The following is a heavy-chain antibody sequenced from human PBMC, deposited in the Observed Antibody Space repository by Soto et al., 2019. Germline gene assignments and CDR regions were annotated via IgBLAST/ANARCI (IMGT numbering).Heavy chain of an antibody. D-gene: IGHD2-15*01. V-gene: IGHV3-48*03. J-gene: IGHJ6*02. CDR1: GFTVSSSE. CDR3: SRDKGERVAYGMDV. Sequence: EVQLVESGGGLVQPGGSLRLSCTTYGFTVSSSEMNWVRQAPGKGLEWVSYINEDGTTFYADTVKGRFTISRDSAENSLFLQMNSLRADDSAVYYCSRDKGERVAYGMDVWGQGTTVSVSS. CDR2: INEDGTT.